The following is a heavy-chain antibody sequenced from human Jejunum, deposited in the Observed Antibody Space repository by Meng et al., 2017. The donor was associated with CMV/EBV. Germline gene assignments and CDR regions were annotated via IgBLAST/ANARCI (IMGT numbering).Heavy chain of an antibody. V-gene: IGHV1-18*01. CDR3: ARRLPIVGGATTVDY. J-gene: IGHJ4*02. D-gene: IGHD1-26*01. CDR1: GYTFISHG. CDR2: ITTYNENR. Sequence: SGYTFISHGISWLRQTPGQGLEWMGWITTYNENRNFAQKFQDRLTMTTDSSTSTAYMELRSLTSDDTAVYFCARRLPIVGGATTVDYWGQGTLVTVSS.